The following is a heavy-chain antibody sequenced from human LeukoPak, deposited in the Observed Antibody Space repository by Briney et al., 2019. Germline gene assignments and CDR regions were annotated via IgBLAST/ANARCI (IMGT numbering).Heavy chain of an antibody. Sequence: PGGSLRLSCAASGFTFSSYAMHWVRQAPGKGLEWVAVISYDGSNKYYADSVKGRFTISRDNSKNSLYLQMNRLRAEDTAVYYCARDRVYYDSSGYYRRFNWCDPWGQGTLVTVSS. CDR1: GFTFSSYA. CDR3: ARDRVYYDSSGYYRRFNWCDP. V-gene: IGHV3-30-3*01. J-gene: IGHJ5*02. D-gene: IGHD3-22*01. CDR2: ISYDGSNK.